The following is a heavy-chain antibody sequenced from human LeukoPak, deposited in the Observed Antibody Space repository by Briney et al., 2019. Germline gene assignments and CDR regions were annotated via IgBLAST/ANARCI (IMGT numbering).Heavy chain of an antibody. CDR3: ARSGDYGWLDY. Sequence: SETLSLTCTVSGGSISSGGYYWSWIRQHPGKGLEWIGYIYYSGSTYYNPSLKSRVTISVDTPKNQFSLKLSSVTAADTAVYYCARSGDYGWLDYWGQGTLVTVSS. D-gene: IGHD4-17*01. CDR2: IYYSGST. J-gene: IGHJ4*02. CDR1: GGSISSGGYY. V-gene: IGHV4-31*03.